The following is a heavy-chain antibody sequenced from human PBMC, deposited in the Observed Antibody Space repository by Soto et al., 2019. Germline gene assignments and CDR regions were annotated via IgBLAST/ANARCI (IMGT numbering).Heavy chain of an antibody. Sequence: SETLSLTCTVSGGSISSSSYYWGWIRQPPGKGLEWIGSIYYSGSTYYNPSLKSRVTISVDTSKNQFSLKLSSVTAADTAVYYCARRLDSSKELPASPGYYYYYMDVWGKGTTVTVSS. CDR3: ARRLDSSKELPASPGYYYYYMDV. CDR1: GGSISSSSYY. J-gene: IGHJ6*03. CDR2: IYYSGST. D-gene: IGHD6-25*01. V-gene: IGHV4-39*01.